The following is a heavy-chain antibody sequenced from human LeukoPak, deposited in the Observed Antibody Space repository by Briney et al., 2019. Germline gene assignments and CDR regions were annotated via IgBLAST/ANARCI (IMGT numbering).Heavy chain of an antibody. V-gene: IGHV3-15*01. J-gene: IGHJ4*02. CDR3: TTDLHDYGDY. Sequence: GGSLRLSCAASGFIVSNYYMSWVRQAPGKGLEWVGRIKSKTDGGTTDYAAPVKGRFTISRDDSKNTLYLQMNSLKTEDTAVYYCTTDLHDYGDYWGQGTLVTVSS. CDR2: IKSKTDGGTT. CDR1: GFIVSNYY.